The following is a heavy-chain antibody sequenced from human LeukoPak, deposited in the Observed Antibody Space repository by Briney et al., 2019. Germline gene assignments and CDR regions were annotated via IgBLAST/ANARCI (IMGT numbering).Heavy chain of an antibody. CDR2: INPDGRAT. J-gene: IGHJ1*01. V-gene: IGHV3-7*01. CDR3: ASSHDSAGND. CDR1: GFTFSTSW. D-gene: IGHD2-15*01. Sequence: GGSLRLSCAASGFTFSTSWMSWVRQAPGKGLEWLANINPDGRATFYVDSVKGRFIISRDNAKNSLFLQMSSLRDDYTALYYCASSHDSAGNDWGQGTVVTVYS.